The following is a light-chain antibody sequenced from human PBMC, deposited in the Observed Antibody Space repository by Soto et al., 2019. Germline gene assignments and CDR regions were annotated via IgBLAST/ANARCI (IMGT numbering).Light chain of an antibody. J-gene: IGKJ5*01. Sequence: DIVMTQTPLSSPVTLGQPASISCRSSQSLEHSDGNTYLSWLQQRPGQPPRLLIYKVSKRFSGVPDRFSGSGAGTDFTLKISRVEAEDVGVYYCMQATQKITFGQGTRLEIK. V-gene: IGKV2-24*01. CDR3: MQATQKIT. CDR2: KVS. CDR1: QSLEHSDGNTY.